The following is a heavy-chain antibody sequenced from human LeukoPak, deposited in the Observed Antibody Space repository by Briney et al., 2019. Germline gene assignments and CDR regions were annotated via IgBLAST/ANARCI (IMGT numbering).Heavy chain of an antibody. CDR3: TRESYFDY. V-gene: IGHV3-23*01. J-gene: IGHJ4*02. CDR2: ISGSGGGT. CDR1: GFTFTSYS. Sequence: PGGSLRLSCAASGFTFTSYSMNWVRQAPGKGLEWVSAISGSGGGTYYADSVKGRFTISRDNSKNTLYLQMNSLRAEDTAVYYCTRESYFDYWGQGTLVTVSS.